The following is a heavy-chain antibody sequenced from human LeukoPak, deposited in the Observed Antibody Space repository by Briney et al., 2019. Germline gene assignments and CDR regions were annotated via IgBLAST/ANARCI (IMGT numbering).Heavy chain of an antibody. CDR1: GGSISSYY. CDR3: ARHLGSGWYGLIITPCEAGGFDY. D-gene: IGHD6-19*01. CDR2: IYYSGST. V-gene: IGHV4-59*08. J-gene: IGHJ4*02. Sequence: SETLSLTCTVSGGSISSYYWSWIRQPPGKGLEWIGYIYYSGSTNYNPSLKSRVTISVDTSKNQFSLKLSSVTAADTAVYYCARHLGSGWYGLIITPCEAGGFDYWGQGTLVTVSS.